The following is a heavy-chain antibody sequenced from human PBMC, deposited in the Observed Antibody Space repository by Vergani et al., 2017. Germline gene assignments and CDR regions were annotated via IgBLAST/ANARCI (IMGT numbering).Heavy chain of an antibody. CDR3: AREAVALDY. J-gene: IGHJ4*02. V-gene: IGHV3-30-3*01. CDR1: GFTFSSYA. D-gene: IGHD5-12*01. Sequence: QVQLVESGGGVVQPGRSLRLSCAASGFTFSSYAMHWVRQAPGKGLEWVAVISYDGSNKYYADSVKGRFTISRDNSKNTLYLQMNSLRAEETAVYYCAREAVALDYWGQGTLVTVSS. CDR2: ISYDGSNK.